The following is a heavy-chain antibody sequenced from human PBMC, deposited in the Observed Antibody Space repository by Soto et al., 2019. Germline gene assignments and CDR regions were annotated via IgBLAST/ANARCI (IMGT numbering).Heavy chain of an antibody. CDR2: ITGTGGNT. CDR3: ARIRGYWYGLDV. Sequence: EVQLLESGGGLVQPGGSLRLSGAASGFPLSTFGMTWVRQAPGKGLEWVSAITGTGGNTYYVDSVKGRFTSSRDNSKNMLYLQVNSLRVEDRAVYYCARIRGYWYGLDVWGQGTTVTVSS. CDR1: GFPLSTFG. V-gene: IGHV3-23*01. J-gene: IGHJ6*02.